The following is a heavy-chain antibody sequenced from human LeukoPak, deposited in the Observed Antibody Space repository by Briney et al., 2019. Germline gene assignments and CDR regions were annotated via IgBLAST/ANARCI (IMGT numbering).Heavy chain of an antibody. CDR3: ARRITIFGVVIMGVDWFDP. D-gene: IGHD3-3*01. CDR1: GGSISSSSYY. Sequence: SETMSLTSTVSGGSISSSSYYWGWIRQPPGKGLEWIGSIYYSGSTYYNPSLKSRVTISVDTSKNQFSLKLSSVTAADTAVYYCARRITIFGVVIMGVDWFDPWGQGTLVTVSS. V-gene: IGHV4-39*01. CDR2: IYYSGST. J-gene: IGHJ5*02.